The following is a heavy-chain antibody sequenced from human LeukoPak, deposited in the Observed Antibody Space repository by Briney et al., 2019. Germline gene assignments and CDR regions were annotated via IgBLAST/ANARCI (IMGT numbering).Heavy chain of an antibody. J-gene: IGHJ4*02. D-gene: IGHD1-26*01. CDR1: GYTFSGYY. CDR2: ISPKSGGT. Sequence: ASVKVSCKASGYTFSGYYIHWVRQAPGQGLEWMGWISPKSGGTHYAQKFQGRVTMTRDTSISTAYMELSRPRSDDTAEYYCARVLVGAHPPHDYWGQGTLVTVSA. CDR3: ARVLVGAHPPHDY. V-gene: IGHV1-2*02.